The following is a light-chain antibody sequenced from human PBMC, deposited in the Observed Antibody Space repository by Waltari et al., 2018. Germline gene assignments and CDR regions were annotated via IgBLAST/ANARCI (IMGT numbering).Light chain of an antibody. J-gene: IGKJ4*01. CDR1: QSVGNN. Sequence: EIVMTQSPATLSVSPGERATLSCRASQSVGNNLAWYQQKPGQAPSLLIFGASRRATDIPARFSGSGSGTEFTLTISILQSEDFVVYYCQQYNNWPVTFGGGTKVEI. V-gene: IGKV3-15*01. CDR3: QQYNNWPVT. CDR2: GAS.